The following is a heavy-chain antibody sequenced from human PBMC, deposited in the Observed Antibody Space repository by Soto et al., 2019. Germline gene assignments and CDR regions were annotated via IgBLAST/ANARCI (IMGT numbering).Heavy chain of an antibody. Sequence: ASVKVSCKASGYTFTGYYMHWVRQAPGQGLEWMGWINPNSGGTNYAQKFQGRVTMTRDTSISTAYMELSRLRSDDTAVYYCARDQVALYDFWSGYYEYYYYGMDVWGQGTTVTVSS. CDR1: GYTFTGYY. CDR3: ARDQVALYDFWSGYYEYYYYGMDV. CDR2: INPNSGGT. V-gene: IGHV1-2*02. D-gene: IGHD3-3*01. J-gene: IGHJ6*02.